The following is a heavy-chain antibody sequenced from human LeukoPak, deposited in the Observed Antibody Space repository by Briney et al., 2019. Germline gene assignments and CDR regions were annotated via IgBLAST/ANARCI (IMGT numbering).Heavy chain of an antibody. CDR3: ARYFYDTSGTYYPYFDY. D-gene: IGHD3-22*01. CDR1: GGSISSSSYF. Sequence: SETLSLTCTVSGGSISSSSYFWSWIRQPPGRGLEWIGSTSYSGSTYSNPCLMSRVTISVDTSKNQFSLKLSSVTAADTAVFYCARYFYDTSGTYYPYFDYWGQGILVTVSS. V-gene: IGHV4-39*01. CDR2: TSYSGST. J-gene: IGHJ4*02.